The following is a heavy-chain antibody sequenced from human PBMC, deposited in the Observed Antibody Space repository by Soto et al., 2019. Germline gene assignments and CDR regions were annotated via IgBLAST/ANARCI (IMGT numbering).Heavy chain of an antibody. CDR1: GYSFTSYD. CDR2: MNPKNGNT. J-gene: IGHJ4*02. D-gene: IGHD6-6*01. V-gene: IGHV1-8*01. CDR3: ARDRLQFEYSTSEFDY. Sequence: ASVKVSCKASGYSFTSYDINWVRQAPGQGLEWMGWMNPKNGNTGYAQKFQGRVTMTRNTSIGTAYMGMSSLRSEDTAVYYCARDRLQFEYSTSEFDYWGQGALVTVSS.